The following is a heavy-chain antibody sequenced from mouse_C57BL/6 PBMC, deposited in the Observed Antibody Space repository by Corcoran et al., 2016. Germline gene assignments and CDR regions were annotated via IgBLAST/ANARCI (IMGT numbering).Heavy chain of an antibody. J-gene: IGHJ2*01. D-gene: IGHD2-4*01. Sequence: QVQLQQSGAELVKPGASVKISCKASGYTFTDYYINWVKQRPGQGLEWIGWIFPGSGSTYYNEKFKGKATLTVDKSSSTAYMLLSSLTSEDSAVYFCARSDDYDGSFDYWGQGTTLTVSS. CDR1: GYTFTDYY. V-gene: IGHV1-75*01. CDR3: ARSDDYDGSFDY. CDR2: IFPGSGST.